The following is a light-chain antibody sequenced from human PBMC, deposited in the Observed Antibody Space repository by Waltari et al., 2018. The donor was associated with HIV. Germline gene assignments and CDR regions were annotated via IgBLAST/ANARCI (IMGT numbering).Light chain of an antibody. CDR3: QQYYSTPRT. CDR1: QSISHNTDNRKY. J-gene: IGKJ1*01. V-gene: IGKV4-1*01. Sequence: DIVMTQSPDFLAASLGERATINCKSSQSISHNTDNRKYLAWYQQKRGQPPKLLIFGGFVPASGVPDRFSGSGSGTYFTLSISSLQAEDVAVYYCQQYYSTPRTFGQGTKVEIK. CDR2: GGF.